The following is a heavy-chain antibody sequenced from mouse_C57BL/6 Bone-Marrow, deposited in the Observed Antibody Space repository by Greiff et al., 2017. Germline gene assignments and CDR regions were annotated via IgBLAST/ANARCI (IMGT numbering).Heavy chain of an antibody. CDR1: GFTFSSYG. V-gene: IGHV5-6*01. CDR2: ISSGGSYT. D-gene: IGHD1-2*01. J-gene: IGHJ1*03. Sequence: EVMLVESGGDLVKPGGSLKLSCAASGFTFSSYGMSWVRQTPDKRLEWVATISSGGSYTYYPDSVKGRVTLSRDNAKNTLYLQMSSLKSEDTAMYYCAGYSRRDWYFDVWGTGTTVTVSS. CDR3: AGYSRRDWYFDV.